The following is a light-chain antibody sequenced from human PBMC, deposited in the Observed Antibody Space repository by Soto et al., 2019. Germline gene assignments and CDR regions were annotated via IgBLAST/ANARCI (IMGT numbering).Light chain of an antibody. CDR3: QQYGTSPWT. CDR2: GAS. CDR1: QSVSSNF. J-gene: IGKJ1*01. V-gene: IGKV3-20*01. Sequence: DIVLTQSPGTLSLSPGERATLSCRASQSVSSNFLAWYQQKPGQPPRLLIYGASSRVTGIPERFSGSGPGTDFTLTISRLEPEDFAVYYCQQYGTSPWTFGQGTKMEIK.